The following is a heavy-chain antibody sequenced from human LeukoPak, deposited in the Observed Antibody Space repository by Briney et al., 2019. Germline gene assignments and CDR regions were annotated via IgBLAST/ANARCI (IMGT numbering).Heavy chain of an antibody. CDR1: GFTVSSNY. CDR3: ARDCSSSAFDI. CDR2: IHSGGST. J-gene: IGHJ3*02. V-gene: IGHV3-53*01. D-gene: IGHD2-15*01. Sequence: GGSLRLSCAASGFTVSSNYMSWVRQAPAKGLEWVSVIHSGGSTYYADSVKGRFSISRDTSKNTLYLQMNSLRAEDTAVYYCARDCSSSAFDIWGQGTMVTVSS.